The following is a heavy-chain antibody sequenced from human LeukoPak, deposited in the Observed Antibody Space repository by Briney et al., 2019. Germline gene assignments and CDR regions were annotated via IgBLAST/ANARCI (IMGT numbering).Heavy chain of an antibody. Sequence: ASVKVSCKASGYTFTAYYMHWVRQAPGQGLEWMEWINPNSGGTNYAQKFERRVTMTRDTSISTAYMELRRLRSDDTAVYYCARAENLGYCSGGSCYSPAVDYWGQGTLVTVSS. J-gene: IGHJ4*02. CDR3: ARAENLGYCSGGSCYSPAVDY. CDR1: GYTFTAYY. V-gene: IGHV1-2*02. CDR2: INPNSGGT. D-gene: IGHD2-15*01.